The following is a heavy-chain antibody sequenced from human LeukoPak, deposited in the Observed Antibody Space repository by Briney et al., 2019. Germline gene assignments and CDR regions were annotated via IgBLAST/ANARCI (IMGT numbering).Heavy chain of an antibody. CDR3: ARLTSGSYSFYYYIGV. J-gene: IGHJ6*03. V-gene: IGHV4-59*01. D-gene: IGHD1-26*01. CDR2: IYYSGST. CDR1: GGSISGYY. Sequence: SETLSLTCTVSGGSISGYYWSWIRQPPGKGLEWIGYIYYSGSTNYNPSLKSRVTMSVDTSKNQFSLKLTSVTAADTAVYYCARLTSGSYSFYYYIGVWGKGTTVTVSS.